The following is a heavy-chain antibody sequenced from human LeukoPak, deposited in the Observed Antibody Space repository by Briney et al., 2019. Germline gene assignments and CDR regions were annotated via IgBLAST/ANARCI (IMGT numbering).Heavy chain of an antibody. J-gene: IGHJ3*02. D-gene: IGHD3-22*01. V-gene: IGHV3-7*01. CDR3: ARLDRYYYDSSGYYYRGVPAFDI. CDR1: GFTFSSYW. Sequence: GGSLRLSCAASGFTFSSYWMSWVRQAPGKGLEWGANIKRDGSEKYYVDSVKGRFTISRDNAKNSLYLQMNSLRAEDTAVYYCARLDRYYYDSSGYYYRGVPAFDIWGQGTMVTVSS. CDR2: IKRDGSEK.